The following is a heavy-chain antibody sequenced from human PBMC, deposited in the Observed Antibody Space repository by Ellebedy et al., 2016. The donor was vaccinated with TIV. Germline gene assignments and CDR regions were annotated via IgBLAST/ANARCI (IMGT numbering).Heavy chain of an antibody. D-gene: IGHD6-19*01. Sequence: GESLKISCAASGFTFSSYSMNWVRQAPGKGLEWVSYISSSSSTIYYADSVKGRFTISRDNSKNTLYLQMNSLRAEDTAVYYCARDSSGWHHYFDYWGQGTLVTVSS. J-gene: IGHJ4*02. CDR2: ISSSSSTI. CDR1: GFTFSSYS. V-gene: IGHV3-48*01. CDR3: ARDSSGWHHYFDY.